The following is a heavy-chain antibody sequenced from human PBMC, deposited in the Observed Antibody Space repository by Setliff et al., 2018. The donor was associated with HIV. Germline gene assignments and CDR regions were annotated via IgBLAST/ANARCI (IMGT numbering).Heavy chain of an antibody. Sequence: SETLSLTCAVSGGSISSSNWWSWVRQPPGKGLEWIGEIYHSGSTNYNPSLKSRVTISVDTSKNQFSLKLSSVTAADTAVYYCARSEGIAWFDPWGQGTLVTVSS. CDR1: GGSISSSNW. J-gene: IGHJ5*02. D-gene: IGHD3-3*01. CDR3: ARSEGIAWFDP. V-gene: IGHV4-4*02. CDR2: IYHSGST.